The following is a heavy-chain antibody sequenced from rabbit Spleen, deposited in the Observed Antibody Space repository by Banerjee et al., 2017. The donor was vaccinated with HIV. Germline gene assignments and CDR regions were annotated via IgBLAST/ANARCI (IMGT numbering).Heavy chain of an antibody. D-gene: IGHD4-2*01. V-gene: IGHV1S45*01. CDR3: ARDSAGSGIHLTL. CDR2: INTAIYTT. Sequence: QEQLEESGGDLVQPEGSLTLTCTASGIDLSNTYYMCWVRQPPGKGLELIGCINTAIYTTAYANWAKCRFSVSKSSSTTVTLQRTSLTAADTATYFCARDSAGSGIHLTLWGPGTLVTVS. CDR1: GIDLSNTYY. J-gene: IGHJ6*01.